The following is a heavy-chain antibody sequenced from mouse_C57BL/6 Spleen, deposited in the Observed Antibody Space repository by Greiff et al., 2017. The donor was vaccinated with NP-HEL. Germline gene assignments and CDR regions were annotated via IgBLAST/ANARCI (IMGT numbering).Heavy chain of an antibody. J-gene: IGHJ3*01. CDR3: ARGVLSEGFAY. V-gene: IGHV1-52*01. Sequence: QVQLQQPGAELVRPGSSVKLSCKASGYPFTSYWMHWVKQRPIQGLEWIGNIDPSDSETHYNQKFKDKATLTVDKSSSTAYMQLSSLTSEDSAVYYCARGVLSEGFAYWGQGTLVTVSA. CDR1: GYPFTSYW. D-gene: IGHD1-1*02. CDR2: IDPSDSET.